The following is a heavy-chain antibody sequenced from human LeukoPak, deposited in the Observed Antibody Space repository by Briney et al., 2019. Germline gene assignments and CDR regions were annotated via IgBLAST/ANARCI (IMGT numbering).Heavy chain of an antibody. D-gene: IGHD2-2*01. CDR1: GGSISSSNW. J-gene: IGHJ4*02. Sequence: NASGTLSLTCAVSGGSISSSNWWSWVRQPPGKGLERIGEIYHSGSTNYNPSLKSRVTISVDTSKNQFSLKLSSVTAADTAVYYCARGYPVVPAALDYWGQGTLVTVSS. V-gene: IGHV4-4*02. CDR2: IYHSGST. CDR3: ARGYPVVPAALDY.